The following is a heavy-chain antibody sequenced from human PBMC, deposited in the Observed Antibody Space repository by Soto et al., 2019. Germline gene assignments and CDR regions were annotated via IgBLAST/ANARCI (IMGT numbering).Heavy chain of an antibody. Sequence: SGPTLVNPTQPLTLTCTFSGFSLSTSGMCVSWIRQPPGKALEWLALIDWDDDKYYSTSLKTRLTISKDTSKNQVVLTMTNKKPGDTATFYCARIYGEGNPLGGNYYYGMEVWGQGTRVTVSS. CDR1: GFSLSTSGMC. D-gene: IGHD3-10*01. V-gene: IGHV2-70*13. CDR3: ARIYGEGNPLGGNYYYGMEV. CDR2: IDWDDDK. J-gene: IGHJ6*02.